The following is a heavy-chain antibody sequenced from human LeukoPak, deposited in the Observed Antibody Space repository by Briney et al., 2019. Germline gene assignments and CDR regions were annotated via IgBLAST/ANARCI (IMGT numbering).Heavy chain of an antibody. J-gene: IGHJ4*02. Sequence: SVKVSCKASGGTFSSYAISWVRQAPGQGLEWMGGIIPIFGTANYAQKFQGRVTITADESTSTAYMELRSLRSDDTAVYYCARGGTIFGVAPIDYWGQGTLVTVSS. CDR1: GGTFSSYA. D-gene: IGHD3-3*01. CDR2: IIPIFGTA. CDR3: ARGGTIFGVAPIDY. V-gene: IGHV1-69*13.